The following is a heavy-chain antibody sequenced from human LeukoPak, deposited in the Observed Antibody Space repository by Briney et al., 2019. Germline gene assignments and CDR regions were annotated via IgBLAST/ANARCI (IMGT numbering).Heavy chain of an antibody. CDR2: IYHSGST. V-gene: IGHV4-30-2*01. J-gene: IGHJ4*02. CDR3: ARNLVATSTYYFDY. Sequence: SQTLSLTCAVSGGSISSGGYSWSWIRQPPGKGLEWIGYIYHSGSTYYNPSLKSRVTISVDRSKNLFSLKLSSVTAADTAVYYCARNLVATSTYYFDYWGQGTLVTVSS. D-gene: IGHD5-12*01. CDR1: GGSISSGGYS.